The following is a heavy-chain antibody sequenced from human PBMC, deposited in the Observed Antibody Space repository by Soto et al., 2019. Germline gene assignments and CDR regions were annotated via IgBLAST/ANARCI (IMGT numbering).Heavy chain of an antibody. Sequence: QVHLVQSGAEVKKPGASVKVSCKGSGYAFTTYGITWVRQAPGQGLEWMGWISAHNGNTNYAQKLQGRVTVTRDTSTSTAYMELRSLGADGTAVYYCARGRYGDYWGEGAVVTVSS. CDR2: ISAHNGNT. V-gene: IGHV1-18*01. J-gene: IGHJ4*02. D-gene: IGHD1-1*01. CDR3: ARGRYGDY. CDR1: GYAFTTYG.